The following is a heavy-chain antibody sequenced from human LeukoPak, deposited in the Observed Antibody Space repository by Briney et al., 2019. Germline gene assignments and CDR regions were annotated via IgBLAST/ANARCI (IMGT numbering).Heavy chain of an antibody. CDR2: IYYSGST. J-gene: IGHJ4*02. V-gene: IGHV4-39*01. Sequence: SETLSLTCTVSGGSISSSSYYWGWLRQPPGQGLEWIGSIYYSGSTYYNPSLKSRVTISVDTSKNQFSLKLSSVTAADTAVYYCARQSQLWFGELAYFDYWGQGTLVTVSS. CDR3: ARQSQLWFGELAYFDY. D-gene: IGHD3-10*01. CDR1: GGSISSSSYY.